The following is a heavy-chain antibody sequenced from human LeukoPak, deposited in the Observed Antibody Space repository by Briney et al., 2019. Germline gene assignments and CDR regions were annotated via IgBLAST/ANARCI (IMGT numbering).Heavy chain of an antibody. D-gene: IGHD2-21*02. CDR1: GGSISSYY. V-gene: IGHV4-59*01. CDR2: IYYSGST. Sequence: SETLSLTCTVSGGSISSYYWSWIRQPPGKGLEWIGYIYYSGSTNYNPSLKSRVTISVDTSKNQFSLKLSSVTAADTAVYYCANHSAPYCGGDCRAVAFDIWGQGTMVTVSS. J-gene: IGHJ3*02. CDR3: ANHSAPYCGGDCRAVAFDI.